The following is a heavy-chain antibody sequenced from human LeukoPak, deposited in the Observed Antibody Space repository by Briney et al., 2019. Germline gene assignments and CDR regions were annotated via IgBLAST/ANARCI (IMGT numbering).Heavy chain of an antibody. CDR3: AREAPRYTSYGMDV. CDR2: IYYSGST. J-gene: IGHJ6*02. Sequence: SETLSLTCTVSGGCISSSSYYWGWIRQPRGKGVERIGSIYYSGSTYYNPSLKSRDTISVDTSKNQFSLKLSSVTAADTAVYYCAREAPRYTSYGMDVWGQGTTVTVSS. CDR1: GGCISSSSYY. V-gene: IGHV4-39*07. D-gene: IGHD3-16*02.